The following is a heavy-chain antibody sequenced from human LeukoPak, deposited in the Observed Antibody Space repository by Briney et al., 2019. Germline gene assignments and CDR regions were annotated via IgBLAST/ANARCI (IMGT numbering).Heavy chain of an antibody. CDR1: GFTFSSYW. CDR2: INSDGRRT. V-gene: IGHV3-74*01. CDR3: ARVRGILGI. Sequence: PGGSLRLSCAASGFTFSSYWMHWVRQAPGKGLVWVSRINSDGRRTTYADSVKGRFTISRDNAKNSLYLQMNSLRAEDTAVYYCARVRGILGIWGQGTMVTVSS. D-gene: IGHD3-16*01. J-gene: IGHJ3*02.